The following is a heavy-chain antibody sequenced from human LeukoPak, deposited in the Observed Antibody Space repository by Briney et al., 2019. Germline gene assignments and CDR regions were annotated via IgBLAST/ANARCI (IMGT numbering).Heavy chain of an antibody. D-gene: IGHD3-22*01. Sequence: PGGSLGLSCAASGFTFSSYAMSWVRQAPGKGLEWVSAISGSGGSTYYADSVKGRFTISRDNSKNTLYLQMNSLRAEDTAVYYCAKDRSWDSSGYYYARVYNWFDPWGQGTLVTVSS. CDR1: GFTFSSYA. V-gene: IGHV3-23*01. CDR3: AKDRSWDSSGYYYARVYNWFDP. J-gene: IGHJ5*02. CDR2: ISGSGGST.